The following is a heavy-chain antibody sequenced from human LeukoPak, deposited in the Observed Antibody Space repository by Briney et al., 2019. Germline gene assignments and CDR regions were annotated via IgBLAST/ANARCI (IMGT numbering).Heavy chain of an antibody. CDR2: IWSDGSKQ. CDR1: GFTFMTYG. CDR3: ARESAGISSDI. V-gene: IGHV3-33*01. Sequence: PGRSLRLSCATSGFTFMTYGFHWVRQAPGKGPEWVAVIWSDGSKQYYADSVKGRFTISRDSSDSTVHLHMNSLRVEDTAVYYCARESAGISSDIWGQGTMVTVSS. J-gene: IGHJ3*02. D-gene: IGHD2-15*01.